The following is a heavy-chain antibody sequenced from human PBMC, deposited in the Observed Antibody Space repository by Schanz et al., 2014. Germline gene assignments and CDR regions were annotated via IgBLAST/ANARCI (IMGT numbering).Heavy chain of an antibody. J-gene: IGHJ5*02. CDR2: ISFDGGKT. D-gene: IGHD2-21*02. Sequence: QVVLMESGGGVVRPGRPVRLSCVASGFTFRSYGMHWVRQAPGKGLEWVAHISFDGGKTYYADSGKGRFTISRDDTKNTLYLQMNILSSEDMARYSSARVGMDYITSSVPDCLHPWGQGSLXTVSS. CDR1: GFTFRSYG. V-gene: IGHV3-30*04. CDR3: ARVGMDYITSSVPDCLHP.